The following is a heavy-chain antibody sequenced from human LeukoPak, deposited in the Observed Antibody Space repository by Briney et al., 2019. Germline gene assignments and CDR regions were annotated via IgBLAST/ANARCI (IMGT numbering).Heavy chain of an antibody. CDR1: GFTFSSYD. CDR2: IRYDGSNE. CDR3: AKVEDIVVVSDVIDY. D-gene: IGHD2-2*02. J-gene: IGHJ4*02. V-gene: IGHV3-30*02. Sequence: GGSLRLSCAASGFTFSSYDMHWVRQAPGKGLEWVAFIRYDGSNEYYADSVKGRFTISRDNSKNTLYLQMNSLRAEDTAVYYCAKVEDIVVVSDVIDYWGQGTLVTVSS.